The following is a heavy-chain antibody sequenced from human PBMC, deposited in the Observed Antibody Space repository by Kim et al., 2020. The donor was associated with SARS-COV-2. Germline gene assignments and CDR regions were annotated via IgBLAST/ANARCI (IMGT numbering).Heavy chain of an antibody. J-gene: IGHJ4*02. V-gene: IGHV3-11*01. CDR2: ISSSGSTI. Sequence: GGSLRLSCAASGFTFSDYYMSWIRQAPGKGLEWVSYISSSGSTIYYADSVKGRFTISRDNAKNSLYLQMNSLRAEDTAVYYCARDSFGGKFGELFLSSINDYWGQGTLVTVSS. D-gene: IGHD3-10*01. CDR1: GFTFSDYY. CDR3: ARDSFGGKFGELFLSSINDY.